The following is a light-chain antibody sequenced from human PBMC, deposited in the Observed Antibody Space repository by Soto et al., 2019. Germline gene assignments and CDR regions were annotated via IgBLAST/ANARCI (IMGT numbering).Light chain of an antibody. V-gene: IGLV3-21*02. CDR3: QVWDGFSDHYV. CDR2: DDR. Sequence: SYELTQPPSVSVAPGQTARITCGGNNIGSKRVHWYQQKPGQAPVLDVFDDRDRPSGIPERFSGSNSGNTATLTISGVGAGDEADYYCQVWDGFSDHYVFGTGTKVTVL. J-gene: IGLJ1*01. CDR1: NIGSKR.